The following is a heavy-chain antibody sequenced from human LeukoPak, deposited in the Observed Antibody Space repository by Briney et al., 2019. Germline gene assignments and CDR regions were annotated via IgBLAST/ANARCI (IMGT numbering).Heavy chain of an antibody. CDR3: ARGLRRRGYYGSGSYGVYYYGMDV. V-gene: IGHV4-34*01. CDR2: INHSGST. Sequence: SETLSLTCAVYGGSFSGYYWSWIRQPPGKGLEWIREINHSGSTNYNPSLKSRVTISVDTSKNQFSLKLSSVTAADTAVYYCARGLRRRGYYGSGSYGVYYYGMDVWGQGTTVTVSS. D-gene: IGHD3-10*01. J-gene: IGHJ6*02. CDR1: GGSFSGYY.